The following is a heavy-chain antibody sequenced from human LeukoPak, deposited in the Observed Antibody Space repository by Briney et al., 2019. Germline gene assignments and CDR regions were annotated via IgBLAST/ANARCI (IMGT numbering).Heavy chain of an antibody. CDR2: IIPILGIA. Sequence: SVKVSCKASGGTFSSYAISWVRQAPGQGLEWMGRIIPILGIANYAQKFQGRVTITADKSTSTAYMELSSLRSEDTAVYYCASSPPDSSDTLNYWGQGTLVTVSS. J-gene: IGHJ4*02. D-gene: IGHD6-19*01. CDR1: GGTFSSYA. CDR3: ASSPPDSSDTLNY. V-gene: IGHV1-69*04.